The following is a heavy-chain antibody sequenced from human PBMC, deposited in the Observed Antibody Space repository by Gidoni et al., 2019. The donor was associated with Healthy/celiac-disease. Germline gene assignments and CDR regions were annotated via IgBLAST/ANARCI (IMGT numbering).Heavy chain of an antibody. CDR1: GFTFSTYS. D-gene: IGHD5-18*01. CDR3: VGGYNYASHAFDI. V-gene: IGHV3-21*01. CDR2: ISSSSIYI. J-gene: IGHJ3*02. Sequence: EVRLVESGGGLVKPGGSLRLSCAASGFTFSTYSMNWVRQAPGKGLEWVSSISSSSIYIYNADSVKGRFTISRDNAKNSLYLQMNSLRAEDTAVYCCVGGYNYASHAFDIWGQGTMVTVSS.